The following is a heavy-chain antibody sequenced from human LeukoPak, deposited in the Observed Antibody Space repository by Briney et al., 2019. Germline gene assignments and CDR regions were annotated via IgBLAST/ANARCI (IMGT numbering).Heavy chain of an antibody. J-gene: IGHJ4*02. CDR3: ARGPSLYYYDSSGYPYYFDY. Sequence: GGSLRLSCAASGFTFSDYSMNWVRQAPGKGLEWVSSISSSSSYIYYADSVKGRFNIFRDNAKNSLYLQMNSLRAEDTAVFYCARGPSLYYYDSSGYPYYFDYWGQGTPVTVSS. CDR1: GFTFSDYS. V-gene: IGHV3-21*01. D-gene: IGHD3-22*01. CDR2: ISSSSSYI.